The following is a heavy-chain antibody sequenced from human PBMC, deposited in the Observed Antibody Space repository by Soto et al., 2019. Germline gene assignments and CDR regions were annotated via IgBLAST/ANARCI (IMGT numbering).Heavy chain of an antibody. D-gene: IGHD6-19*01. CDR2: ISSSSVYI. CDR1: GFIFSDNS. CDR3: ARDRWSSGWPWFLDF. Sequence: EVQLVESGGGLVKPGGSLRLSCKVSGFIFSDNSMSWVRQAPGKGLEWVSSISSSSVYIYYADSVKGRFTVSRDNAKNSLFLQMDSLRVEDTAMYYCARDRWSSGWPWFLDFWGQGALVTVSS. V-gene: IGHV3-21*04. J-gene: IGHJ4*02.